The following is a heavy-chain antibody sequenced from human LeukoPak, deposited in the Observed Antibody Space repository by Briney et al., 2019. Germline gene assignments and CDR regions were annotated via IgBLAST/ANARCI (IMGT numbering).Heavy chain of an antibody. D-gene: IGHD1-7*01. CDR3: ARETTGFDS. J-gene: IGHJ5*01. V-gene: IGHV3-30*02. CDR1: AFTFSAYG. Sequence: GGSLRLSCAASAFTFSAYGMHWVRQTPGKGLEWVAFIRFDGINKYYADSVKGRFTISRDNSKNTLYLRMNSLRAEDTAVYYCARETTGFDSWGQGTLVTVSS. CDR2: IRFDGINK.